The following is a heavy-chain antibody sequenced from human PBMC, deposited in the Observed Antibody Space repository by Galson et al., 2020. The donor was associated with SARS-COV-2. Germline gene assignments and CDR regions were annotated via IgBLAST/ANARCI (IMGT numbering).Heavy chain of an antibody. D-gene: IGHD2-8*01. CDR1: GFTFRSYW. Sequence: GESLKISCVASGFTFRSYWMTWVRQGPGQGLEWVANINQDESGKYYVDSVKGRFTISRDNAKNSLFLQLNSLSDEDTAVYYCARVSLRGWGMEYWGQGTLSAVAS. V-gene: IGHV3-7*03. CDR2: INQDESGK. J-gene: IGHJ4*02. CDR3: ARVSLRGWGMEY.